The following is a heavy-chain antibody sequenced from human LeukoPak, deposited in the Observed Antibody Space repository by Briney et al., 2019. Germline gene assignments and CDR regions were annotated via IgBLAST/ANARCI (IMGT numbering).Heavy chain of an antibody. D-gene: IGHD3-22*01. V-gene: IGHV1-2*02. Sequence: ASVKVSCKASGYTFTGYYMHWVRQAPGQGLEWMGWINPNSGGTNYAQKFQGRVTMTRDTSISTAYMELSRLRSDDTAVYYCASSTTYYDSSGYYYWGQGTLVTVSS. CDR1: GYTFTGYY. J-gene: IGHJ4*02. CDR2: INPNSGGT. CDR3: ASSTTYYDSSGYYY.